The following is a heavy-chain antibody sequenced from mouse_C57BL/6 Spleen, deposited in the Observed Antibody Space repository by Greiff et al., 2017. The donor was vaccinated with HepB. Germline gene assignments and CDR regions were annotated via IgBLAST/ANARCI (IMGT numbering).Heavy chain of an antibody. CDR1: GFTFSSYA. CDR3: ARGHHYGSSEDY. CDR2: ISDGGSYT. J-gene: IGHJ4*01. Sequence: EVHLVESGGGLVKPGGSLKLSCAASGFTFSSYAMSWVRQTPEKRLEWVATISDGGSYTYYPDNVKGRFTISRDNAKNNLYLQMSHLKSEDTAMYYWARGHHYGSSEDYWGQGTSVTVSS. D-gene: IGHD1-1*01. V-gene: IGHV5-4*01.